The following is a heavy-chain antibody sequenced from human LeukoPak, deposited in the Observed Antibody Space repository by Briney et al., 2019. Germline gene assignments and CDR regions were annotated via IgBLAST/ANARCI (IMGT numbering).Heavy chain of an antibody. Sequence: ASVKVFCKVSGYTLTELSMHWVRQAPGKGLEWMGGFDPEDGETIYAQKFQGRVTMTEDTSTDTAYMELSSLRSEDTAVYYCATSGSGRAGNWFDPWGQGTLVTVSS. CDR1: GYTLTELS. CDR3: ATSGSGRAGNWFDP. CDR2: FDPEDGET. J-gene: IGHJ5*02. D-gene: IGHD3-10*01. V-gene: IGHV1-24*01.